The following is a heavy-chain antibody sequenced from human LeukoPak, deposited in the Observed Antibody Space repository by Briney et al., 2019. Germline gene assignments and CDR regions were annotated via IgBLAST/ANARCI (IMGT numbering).Heavy chain of an antibody. J-gene: IGHJ4*02. CDR3: AKDIFALGATTRSVDY. D-gene: IGHD5-24*01. V-gene: IGHV3-74*01. Sequence: PGGSLRLSCAASGFTFSRYYTHWVRQAPGKGLVWVSRINSDGSSTTYAESVKGRFTISRDNAKNTLYLQMNSLRTEDTALYYCAKDIFALGATTRSVDYWGQGTLVTVSS. CDR1: GFTFSRYY. CDR2: INSDGSST.